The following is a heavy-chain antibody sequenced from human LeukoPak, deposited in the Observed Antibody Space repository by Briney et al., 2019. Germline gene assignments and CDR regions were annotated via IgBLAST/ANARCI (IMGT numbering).Heavy chain of an antibody. J-gene: IGHJ4*02. D-gene: IGHD3-3*01. V-gene: IGHV3-23*01. Sequence: GGSLRLSCEASGFTFNTCAMSWVRQAPGKGLEWVSAISESGSGTYYADSVKGWFTISRDNSKNTLYLQMSSLRVDDTALYYCAKGVFGVNRAFDYWGQGTLVTVSS. CDR3: AKGVFGVNRAFDY. CDR2: ISESGSGT. CDR1: GFTFNTCA.